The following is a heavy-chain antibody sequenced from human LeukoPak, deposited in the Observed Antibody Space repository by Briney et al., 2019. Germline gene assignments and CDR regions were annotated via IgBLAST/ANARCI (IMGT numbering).Heavy chain of an antibody. CDR2: INPSGGST. CDR3: ARAEAGEDYYFDY. V-gene: IGHV1-46*01. J-gene: IGHJ4*02. Sequence: ASVKVSCKASGYTFTNYHIHWVRQAPGQGLEWMGIINPSGGSTTYAQKFQGRVTMSRDMSTSTAYMELSSLRSEDMAVYYCARAEAGEDYYFDYWGQGTLVTVSS. D-gene: IGHD3-10*01. CDR1: GYTFTNYH.